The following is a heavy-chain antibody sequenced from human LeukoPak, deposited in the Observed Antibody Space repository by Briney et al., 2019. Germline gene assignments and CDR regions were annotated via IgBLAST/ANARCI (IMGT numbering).Heavy chain of an antibody. CDR2: IYYSGST. V-gene: IGHV4-59*02. CDR1: GGSVSDYY. D-gene: IGHD3-9*01. CDR3: ARGRGYDILTGYLGDAFDI. J-gene: IGHJ3*02. Sequence: SETLSLTCTVSGGSVSDYYWSWIRQSPGKGLEWIGYIYYSGSTNYNPSLKSRVTISVDTSKNQFSLKLSSVIAADTAVYYCARGRGYDILTGYLGDAFDIWGQGTMVTVSS.